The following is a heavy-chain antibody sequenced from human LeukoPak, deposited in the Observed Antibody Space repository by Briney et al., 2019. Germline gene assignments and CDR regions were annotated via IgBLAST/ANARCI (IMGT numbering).Heavy chain of an antibody. CDR1: GYTFTTYG. D-gene: IGHD6-6*01. CDR2: LSAYNGNT. CDR3: ARDLIAARPGWFDP. J-gene: IGHJ5*02. V-gene: IGHV1-18*01. Sequence: ASVTVSCKASGYTFTTYGINWVRQAPGQGLEWMGWLSAYNGNTNYAQNLQGTVTLNTDTSASTAYMDLRSLRSEDTAVYYCARDLIAARPGWFDPWGQGTLVIVSS.